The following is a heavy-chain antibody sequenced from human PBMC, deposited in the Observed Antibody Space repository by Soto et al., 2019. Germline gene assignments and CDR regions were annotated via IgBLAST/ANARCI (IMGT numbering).Heavy chain of an antibody. V-gene: IGHV4-4*02. CDR1: GGSIKTDNW. Sequence: QVQLKESGPGLVKPSGTLSLSCAVSGGSIKTDNWWSWGRQSPGKGLAWMGEVYHTERINYNPSLQGRVSISIDTSENQFSLHLISVTAADTGVYFCARNHYHSVSESLGTVSGFDSGGQGNLVTVSS. CDR2: VYHTERI. J-gene: IGHJ4*02. D-gene: IGHD3-3*01. CDR3: ARNHYHSVSESLGTVSGFDS.